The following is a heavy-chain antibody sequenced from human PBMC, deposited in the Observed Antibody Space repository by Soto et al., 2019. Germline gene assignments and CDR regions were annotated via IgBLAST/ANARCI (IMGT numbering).Heavy chain of an antibody. J-gene: IGHJ6*02. CDR3: ARSDHYDSSGYLDYYGMDV. Sequence: GGSLRLSCAASGFTFSSDAMHWVRQAPPEGVEGVAVRSYHRGNKYYADSVKGRFTISRDNSKNTLYLQINSLRAEDTAVYYCARSDHYDSSGYLDYYGMDVWGQGTTVTVSS. D-gene: IGHD3-22*01. CDR1: GFTFSSDA. V-gene: IGHV3-30-3*01. CDR2: RSYHRGNK.